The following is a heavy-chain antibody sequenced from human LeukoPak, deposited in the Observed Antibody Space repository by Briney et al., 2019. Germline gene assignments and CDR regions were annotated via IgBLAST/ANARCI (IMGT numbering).Heavy chain of an antibody. CDR2: INPSGGSA. CDR1: GYTFTSYY. V-gene: IGHV1-46*01. CDR3: ARDIAAAGTRWAFDY. Sequence: ASVKVSCKASGYTFTSYYMHWVRQAPGQGLEWMGIINPSGGSANYAQTFQGRVTMTRDTSTSTVYMELSSLRSEDTAVYYCARDIAAAGTRWAFDYWGQGTLVTVSS. D-gene: IGHD6-13*01. J-gene: IGHJ4*02.